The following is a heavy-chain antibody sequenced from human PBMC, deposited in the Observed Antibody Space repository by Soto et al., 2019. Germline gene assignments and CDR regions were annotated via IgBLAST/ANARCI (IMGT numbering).Heavy chain of an antibody. CDR2: INPNSGGT. V-gene: IGHV1-2*02. CDR3: ARADSSGWYGPVDY. D-gene: IGHD6-19*01. J-gene: IGHJ4*02. Sequence: ASVKVSCNASGYTFTGYYMHWVRQAPGQALERMGWINPNSGGTNYAQKFQGRVTMTRDTSISTAYMELSRLRSDDTAVYYCARADSSGWYGPVDYWGQGTLVTVSS. CDR1: GYTFTGYY.